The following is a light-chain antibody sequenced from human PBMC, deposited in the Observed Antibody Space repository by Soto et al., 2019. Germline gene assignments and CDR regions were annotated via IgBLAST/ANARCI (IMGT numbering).Light chain of an antibody. CDR1: HSMSNSN. CDR3: QQYGSSPLT. V-gene: IGKV3-20*01. J-gene: IGKJ4*01. Sequence: SPGTLSLSQGDRATLSCRASHSMSNSNLAWYQHKPGQAPRLLIYGASNRATGIPDRFSGSGSGTDFTLTISSLEPEDFVVYYCQQYGSSPLTFGGGTMVDVK. CDR2: GAS.